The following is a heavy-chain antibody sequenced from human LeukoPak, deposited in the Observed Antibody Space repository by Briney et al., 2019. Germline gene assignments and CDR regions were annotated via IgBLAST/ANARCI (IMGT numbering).Heavy chain of an antibody. V-gene: IGHV4-34*01. CDR2: ISHSGST. D-gene: IGHD6-13*01. Sequence: SETLSLTCAVYGGSFSGYYWSWIRQPPGKGLEWIGEISHSGSTNDNPSLKSRVTISVDTSKNQVSLKLSSVTAADTAVYYCARGSSWSKWGQGTLVTVSS. J-gene: IGHJ4*02. CDR3: ARGSSWSK. CDR1: GGSFSGYY.